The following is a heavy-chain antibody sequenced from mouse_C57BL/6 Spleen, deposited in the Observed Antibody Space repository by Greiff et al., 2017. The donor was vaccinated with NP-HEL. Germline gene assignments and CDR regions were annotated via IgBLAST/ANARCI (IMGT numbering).Heavy chain of an antibody. CDR1: GFTFSDYG. CDR2: ISSGSSTI. D-gene: IGHD1-1*01. V-gene: IGHV5-17*01. CDR3: AKPGIYYYGIFDY. J-gene: IGHJ2*01. Sequence: EVKVVESGGGLVKPGGSLKLSCAASGFTFSDYGMHWVRQAPEKGLEWVAYISSGSSTIYYADTVKGRFTISRDNAKNILFLQMTSLRSEDTAMYYCAKPGIYYYGIFDYWGQGTTLTVSS.